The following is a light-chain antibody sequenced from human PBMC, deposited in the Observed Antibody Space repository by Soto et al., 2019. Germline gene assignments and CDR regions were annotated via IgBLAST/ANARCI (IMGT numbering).Light chain of an antibody. V-gene: IGKV1-12*01. CDR1: QGVSKW. CDR2: GAS. CDR3: QQAKSFQLT. J-gene: IGKJ5*01. Sequence: DIQLTQSPSSLSASVGDRVTITCRASQGVSKWLAWYQQKPGKAPILLIHGASNLQTGVPSRFSGSGSGTDFVLTITSLQHEDIETYFCQQAKSFQLTLGQGTRLEIK.